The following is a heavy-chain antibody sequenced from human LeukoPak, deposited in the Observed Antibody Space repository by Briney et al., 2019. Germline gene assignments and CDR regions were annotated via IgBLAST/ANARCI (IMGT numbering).Heavy chain of an antibody. J-gene: IGHJ4*02. D-gene: IGHD3-22*01. CDR1: GFTFDDYA. V-gene: IGHV3-23*01. CDR2: ISGSGGST. Sequence: GGSLRLSCAASGFTFDDYAMHWVRQAPGKGLEWVSAISGSGGSTYYADSVKGRFTISRDNSKNTLYLQMNSLRAEDTAVYYCAKADLETYYYDSSGYYKYFDYWGQGTLVTVSS. CDR3: AKADLETYYYDSSGYYKYFDY.